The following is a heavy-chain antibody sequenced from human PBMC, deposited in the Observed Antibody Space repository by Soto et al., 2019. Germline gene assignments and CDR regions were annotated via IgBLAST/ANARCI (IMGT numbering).Heavy chain of an antibody. Sequence: ASVKVSCKASGYTFTSYGISWVRQAPGQGLEWMGWISAYNGNTNYAQKLQGRVTMTTDTSTSTAYMELRSLRSADTAVYYCARDPTAYPDDYVWGSYHRAPNWFDPWGQGTLGTVSS. CDR2: ISAYNGNT. J-gene: IGHJ5*02. CDR3: ARDPTAYPDDYVWGSYHRAPNWFDP. V-gene: IGHV1-18*04. CDR1: GYTFTSYG. D-gene: IGHD3-16*02.